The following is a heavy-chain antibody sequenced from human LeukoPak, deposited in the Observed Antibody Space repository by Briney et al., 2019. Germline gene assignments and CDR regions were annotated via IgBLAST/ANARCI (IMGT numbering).Heavy chain of an antibody. CDR1: GGSISTYY. J-gene: IGHJ4*02. CDR2: IYYSGST. Sequence: SETLSLTCTVSGGSISTYYWSWIRQPPGKGLEWIGYIYYSGSTNYNPSLKSRVTISVDTSKNQFSLKLSSVTAADTAVYYCARQGYGDLPFDYWGQGTLVTVSS. D-gene: IGHD4-17*01. V-gene: IGHV4-59*08. CDR3: ARQGYGDLPFDY.